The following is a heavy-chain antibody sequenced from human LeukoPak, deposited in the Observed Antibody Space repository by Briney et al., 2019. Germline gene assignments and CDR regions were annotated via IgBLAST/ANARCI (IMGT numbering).Heavy chain of an antibody. CDR2: IYSGGST. CDR3: ARQRGYSYNWFDP. CDR1: GFTSSSNY. Sequence: GGSLRLSCAASGFTSSSNYMSWVRQAPGKGLEWVSVIYSGGSTYYADSVKGRFTISRHNSKNTLYLQMNSLRAEDTAVYYCARQRGYSYNWFDPWGQGTLVTVSS. V-gene: IGHV3-53*04. J-gene: IGHJ5*02. D-gene: IGHD5-18*01.